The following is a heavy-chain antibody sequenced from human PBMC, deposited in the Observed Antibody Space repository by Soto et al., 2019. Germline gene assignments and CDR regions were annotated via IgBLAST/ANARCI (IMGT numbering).Heavy chain of an antibody. CDR3: AREHYVGEVFGYGDAQGNHPFDY. CDR1: GYTFTSYG. V-gene: IGHV1-18*01. Sequence: QVQLVQSGAEVKKPGASVKVSCKASGYTFTSYGISWVRQAPGQGLEWMGWISAYNGNTNYAKKIKGRVNMTTDTSTSTAYMELRSLRSDDTAVYYCAREHYVGEVFGYGDAQGNHPFDYWGQGTLVTVSS. J-gene: IGHJ4*02. D-gene: IGHD4-17*01. CDR2: ISAYNGNT.